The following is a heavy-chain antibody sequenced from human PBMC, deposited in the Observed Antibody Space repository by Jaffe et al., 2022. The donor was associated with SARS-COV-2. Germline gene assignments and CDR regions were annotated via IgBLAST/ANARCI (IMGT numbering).Heavy chain of an antibody. D-gene: IGHD3-16*02. CDR1: GGSFSGYY. CDR2: INHSGST. Sequence: QVQLQQWGAGLLKPSETLSLTCAVYGGSFSGYYWSWIRQPPGKGLEWIGEINHSGSTNYNPSLKSRVTISVDTSKNQFSLKLSSVTAADTAVYYCARRYDYVWGSYPERHAFDIWGQGTMVTVSS. V-gene: IGHV4-34*01. J-gene: IGHJ3*02. CDR3: ARRYDYVWGSYPERHAFDI.